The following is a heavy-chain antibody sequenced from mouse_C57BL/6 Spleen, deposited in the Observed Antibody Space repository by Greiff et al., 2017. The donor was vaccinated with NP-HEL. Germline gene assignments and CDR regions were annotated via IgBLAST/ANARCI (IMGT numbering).Heavy chain of an antibody. Sequence: EVQLQQSGPELVKPGASVKISCKASGYSFTGYYMNWVKQSPEKSLEWIGEINPSTGGTTYNQKFKAKATLTVDKSSSTAYMQLKSLTSEDSAVYYCARRGYYGLYFDVWGTGTTVTVSS. CDR3: ARRGYYGLYFDV. CDR2: INPSTGGT. D-gene: IGHD1-1*01. V-gene: IGHV1-42*01. J-gene: IGHJ1*03. CDR1: GYSFTGYY.